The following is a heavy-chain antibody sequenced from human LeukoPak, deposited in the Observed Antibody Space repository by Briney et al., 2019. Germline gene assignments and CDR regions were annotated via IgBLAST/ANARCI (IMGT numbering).Heavy chain of an antibody. CDR3: AMLVPAAITPLEGIAAAGNVVDY. CDR2: INHSGST. Sequence: SETLSLTCAVYGGSFSGHYWSWIRQPPGKGLEWIGEINHSGSTNYNPSLKSRVTISVDTSKNQFSLKLSSVTAADTAVYYCAMLVPAAITPLEGIAAAGNVVDYWGQGTLVTVSS. CDR1: GGSFSGHY. V-gene: IGHV4-34*01. J-gene: IGHJ4*02. D-gene: IGHD6-13*01.